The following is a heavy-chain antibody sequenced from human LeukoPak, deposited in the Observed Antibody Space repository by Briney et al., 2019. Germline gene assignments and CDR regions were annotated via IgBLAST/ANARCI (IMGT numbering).Heavy chain of an antibody. CDR2: IDPRDSYT. J-gene: IGHJ4*02. CDR1: GYSFSNYW. CDR3: ARSYDSSGYSDS. Sequence: GESLKISCQASGYSFSNYWISWVRQMPGKGLGWMGRIDPRDSYTKYGPSFQGQVTISADKSISTAYVQWSSLKASDTAMYYCARSYDSSGYSDSWGQGTLVTVSS. D-gene: IGHD3-22*01. V-gene: IGHV5-10-1*04.